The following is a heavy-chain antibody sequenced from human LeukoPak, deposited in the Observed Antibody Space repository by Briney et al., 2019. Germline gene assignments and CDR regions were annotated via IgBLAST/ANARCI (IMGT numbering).Heavy chain of an antibody. CDR3: ATSTEVSRGYYGMGV. CDR2: VDPEDGET. J-gene: IGHJ6*02. Sequence: ASVKISCKVSGYTFTDSYIHWVQQAPGKGLEWVGLVDPEDGETIYAEKFQGRVTITADTSADTVYMELSSLRSEDTAVYYCATSTEVSRGYYGMGVWGQGTTVSVS. CDR1: GYTFTDSY. V-gene: IGHV1-69-2*01. D-gene: IGHD1-14*01.